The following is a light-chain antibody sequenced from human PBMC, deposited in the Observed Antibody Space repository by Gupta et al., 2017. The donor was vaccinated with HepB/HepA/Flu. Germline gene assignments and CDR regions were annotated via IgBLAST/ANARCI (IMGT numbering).Light chain of an antibody. CDR2: GAS. V-gene: IGKV4-1*01. CDR1: QGVLNSSNNKNY. CDR3: QQYDSTPLYT. Sequence: DIVMTQSPDSPAVSLRERATINCTSSQGVLNSSNNKNYLAWYQQKPGQPPRLLIYGASTRETGVPDRFSGSGSGTDFTLTISSLQAEDVAVYYCQQYDSTPLYTFGQGTRLEMK. J-gene: IGKJ2*01.